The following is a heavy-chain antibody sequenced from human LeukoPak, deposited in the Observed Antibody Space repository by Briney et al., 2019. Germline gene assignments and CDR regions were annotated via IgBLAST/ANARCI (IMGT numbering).Heavy chain of an antibody. Sequence: ASVKVSCKASGFTFTSSAVQWVRQARGQRLEWIGWIVVGSGNTNYAQKFQGRVTITADESTSTAYMELSSLRSEDTAVYYCARSPPGIAVAVSYFDYWGQGTLVTVSS. V-gene: IGHV1-58*01. J-gene: IGHJ4*02. CDR2: IVVGSGNT. D-gene: IGHD6-19*01. CDR3: ARSPPGIAVAVSYFDY. CDR1: GFTFTSSA.